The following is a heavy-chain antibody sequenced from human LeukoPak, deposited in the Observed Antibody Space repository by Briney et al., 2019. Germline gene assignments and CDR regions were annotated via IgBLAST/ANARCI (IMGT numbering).Heavy chain of an antibody. Sequence: GGSLRLSCAASGFTFSSYSMNWVRQAPGKGLEWVSSISSSSSYIYYADSVKGRFTISRDNAKNSLYLQMNSLRAEDTAVYYCARDHKGTVDWFDPWGQGTLVTVSS. CDR3: ARDHKGTVDWFDP. J-gene: IGHJ5*02. CDR2: ISSSSSYI. D-gene: IGHD6-19*01. V-gene: IGHV3-21*01. CDR1: GFTFSSYS.